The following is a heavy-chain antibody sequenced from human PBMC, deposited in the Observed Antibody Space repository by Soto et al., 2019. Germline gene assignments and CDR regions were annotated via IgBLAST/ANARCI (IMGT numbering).Heavy chain of an antibody. CDR2: NRAYNGNE. V-gene: IGHV1-18*04. D-gene: IGHD2-8*01. CDR1: GYTFSIYA. CDR3: ARAISLIMAAPAY. J-gene: IGHJ4*02. Sequence: ASVKVSCKTSGYTFSIYAISWVRQATGQGLEWLGWNRAYNGNENYTEQVQGRVYMTTDTSTTTAYMELTSLTSDDTAISYCARAISLIMAAPAYCGQGTLVTVSS.